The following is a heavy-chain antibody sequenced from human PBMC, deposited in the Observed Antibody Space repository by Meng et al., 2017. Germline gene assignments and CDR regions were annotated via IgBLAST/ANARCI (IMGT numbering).Heavy chain of an antibody. CDR3: ARRRSGSTAILGAFDI. D-gene: IGHD2-21*02. J-gene: IGHJ3*02. CDR2: IYPGDSDT. Sequence: GESLKISCKGSGYSFTSYWIGWVRQMPGKGLEWMGIIYPGDSDTRYSPSFQGQVTISADKSISTAYLQWSSLKASDTAMYYCARRRSGSTAILGAFDIWGQGTMVTVSS. V-gene: IGHV5-51*01. CDR1: GYSFTSYW.